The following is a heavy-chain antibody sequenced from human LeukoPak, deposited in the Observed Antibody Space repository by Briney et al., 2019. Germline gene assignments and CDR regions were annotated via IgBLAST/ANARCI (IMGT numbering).Heavy chain of an antibody. V-gene: IGHV1-18*01. D-gene: IGHD2-2*01. CDR2: ISGYNGDT. Sequence: GASVKVSCKTSGYTFTRNGITWVRQAPAQGLEWMGCISGYNGDTAYAQMFQGRVTMTTDTSMSTASMELRGLRSDDTAVYYCARSGHCSGTSCYAEGIDYWGQGTMVTVSS. CDR3: ARSGHCSGTSCYAEGIDY. CDR1: GYTFTRNG. J-gene: IGHJ4*01.